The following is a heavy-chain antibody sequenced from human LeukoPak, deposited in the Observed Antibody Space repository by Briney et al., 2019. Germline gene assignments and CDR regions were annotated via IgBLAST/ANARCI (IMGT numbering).Heavy chain of an antibody. Sequence: GGSLRLSCAASGFTFSSYAMSWVRQAPGKGLAWVSAISGSGGSTYYADSVKGRFTISRDNSKNTLYLQMNSLRAEDTAVYYCAKDREDIVVVVAAESFDYWGQGTLVTVSS. V-gene: IGHV3-23*01. J-gene: IGHJ4*02. D-gene: IGHD2-15*01. CDR1: GFTFSSYA. CDR2: ISGSGGST. CDR3: AKDREDIVVVVAAESFDY.